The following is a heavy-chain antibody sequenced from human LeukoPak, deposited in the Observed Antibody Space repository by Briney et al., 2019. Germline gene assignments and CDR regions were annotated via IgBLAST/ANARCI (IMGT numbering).Heavy chain of an antibody. D-gene: IGHD1-26*01. Sequence: GGSLRLSCAASGFIFSTYGMHWVRQAPGKGLEWVAFIWYDGSNEFYGDSVKGRFTISRDNSKDTLYLQMNSLRAEDTAVYYCARDPPGWSYYDDAFDIWGQGTLVTVSS. CDR1: GFIFSTYG. CDR2: IWYDGSNE. CDR3: ARDPPGWSYYDDAFDI. J-gene: IGHJ3*02. V-gene: IGHV3-33*01.